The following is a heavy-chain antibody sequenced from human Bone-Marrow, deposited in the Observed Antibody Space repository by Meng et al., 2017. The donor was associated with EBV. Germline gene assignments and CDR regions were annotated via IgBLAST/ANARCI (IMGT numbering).Heavy chain of an antibody. V-gene: IGHV3-30*18. Sequence: VQWVESGGDVVPPGRSLRLSGAASGFSFSTYGMHWVRQAPGKGLEWVAVISNDESGKHYVDSVKGRFTISRDNSKNTLYLQMNNLRADDTAVYYCAKDCFGDKDSWGQGTLVTVSS. D-gene: IGHD2-21*01. CDR3: AKDCFGDKDS. CDR1: GFSFSTYG. CDR2: ISNDESGK. J-gene: IGHJ4*02.